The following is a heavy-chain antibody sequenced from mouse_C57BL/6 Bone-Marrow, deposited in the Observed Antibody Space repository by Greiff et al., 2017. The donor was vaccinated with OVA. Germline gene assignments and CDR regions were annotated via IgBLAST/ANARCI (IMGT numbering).Heavy chain of an antibody. V-gene: IGHV14-4*01. D-gene: IGHD1-1*01. Sequence: VQLKESGAELVRPGASVKLSCTASGFNIKDDYMHWVKQRPEQGLEWIGWIDPENGDTESASKFQGKATITADTSSNTAYLQLSSLTSEDTAVYYCTTFSIYYYVFDYWGQGTTLTVSS. J-gene: IGHJ2*01. CDR1: GFNIKDDY. CDR3: TTFSIYYYVFDY. CDR2: IDPENGDT.